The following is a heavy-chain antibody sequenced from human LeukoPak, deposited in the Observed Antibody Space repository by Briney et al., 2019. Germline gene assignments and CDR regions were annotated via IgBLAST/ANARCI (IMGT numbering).Heavy chain of an antibody. J-gene: IGHJ4*02. Sequence: ASVKVSCKASGYTFTGYYVHWVRQAPGQGLEWMGWINPNSGGTNYAQKFQGRVTMTRDTSISTAYMELSRLRSDHTAVYYCARDGNVGSGSVSFDYWGQGTLVTVSS. V-gene: IGHV1-2*02. CDR3: ARDGNVGSGSVSFDY. CDR2: INPNSGGT. CDR1: GYTFTGYY. D-gene: IGHD3-10*01.